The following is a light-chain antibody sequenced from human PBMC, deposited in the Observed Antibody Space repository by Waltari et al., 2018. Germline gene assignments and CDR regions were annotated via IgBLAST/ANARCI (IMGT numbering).Light chain of an antibody. Sequence: SSELTPDPAVSVALGQTVRIPCQGATLTTYHVSRYQQKPGQAPVLVIYGKNNRPSGIPDRFSGSSSGNTASLTITGAQAEDEADYYCNSRDSSGNHLDWVFGGGTKLTVL. J-gene: IGLJ3*02. CDR1: TLTTYH. V-gene: IGLV3-19*01. CDR2: GKN. CDR3: NSRDSSGNHLDWV.